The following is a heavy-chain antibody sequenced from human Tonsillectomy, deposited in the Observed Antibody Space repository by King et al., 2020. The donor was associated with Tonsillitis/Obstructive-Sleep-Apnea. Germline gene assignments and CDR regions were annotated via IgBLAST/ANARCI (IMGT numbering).Heavy chain of an antibody. Sequence: VQLVESGGGLVQPGGSLRLSCAASGFTFSSFWMHWVRQAPGKGLVWVSRIHSDGSGTNYADSVKGRLTISRDNAKSTLYLQMNSLRAEDTAVYYCAREYSSSSSRAFDIWGQGTMVTVSS. CDR1: GFTFSSFW. CDR3: AREYSSSSSRAFDI. D-gene: IGHD6-6*01. J-gene: IGHJ3*02. CDR2: IHSDGSGT. V-gene: IGHV3-74*01.